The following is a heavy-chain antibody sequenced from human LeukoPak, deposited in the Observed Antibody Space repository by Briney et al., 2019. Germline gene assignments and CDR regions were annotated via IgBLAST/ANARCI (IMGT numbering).Heavy chain of an antibody. CDR1: DGSISSSGYY. V-gene: IGHV4-39*07. CDR2: IYYSGST. Sequence: SETLSLTCTVSDGSISSSGYYWGWIRQPPGRGLKWIGSIYYSGSTFYNPSLKSRVTISVDTSKNQFSLRLTSVTAADTAVYYCAKDQGYTTGFDRDYWGQGTLVTVSS. CDR3: AKDQGYTTGFDRDY. D-gene: IGHD1-1*01. J-gene: IGHJ4*02.